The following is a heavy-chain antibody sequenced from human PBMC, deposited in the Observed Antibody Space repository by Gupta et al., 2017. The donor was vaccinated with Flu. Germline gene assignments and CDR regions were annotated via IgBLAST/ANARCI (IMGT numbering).Heavy chain of an antibody. CDR1: GYTFTNPY. J-gene: IGHJ4*02. CDR2: ISPRGDST. D-gene: IGHD3-10*01. Sequence: QEQVVQSGAEVKKPGASVKVSCEASGYTFTNPYMHWVRQAPGQALDWMGVISPRGDSTRYAQKFQGRVTVTRDTSTSTVYMELNSLGSEDTSVYYCVSELASTGMLGYWGQGTLVTVSS. V-gene: IGHV1-46*01. CDR3: VSELASTGMLGY.